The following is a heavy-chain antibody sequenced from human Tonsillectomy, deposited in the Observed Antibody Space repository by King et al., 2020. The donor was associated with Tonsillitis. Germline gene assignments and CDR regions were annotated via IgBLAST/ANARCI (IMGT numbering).Heavy chain of an antibody. CDR3: ARGTGEYYFDY. V-gene: IGHV4-38-2*02. J-gene: IGHJ4*02. Sequence: VQLPESGPGLVKPSETLSLTCTVSGYSISSGYYWGWIRQPPGKGLEWIGSIYHSGSTYYNPSLKSRVTISVDTSKNHFSLKVTSVTAADTAVYYCARGTGEYYFDYWGQGTLVTVSS. CDR2: IYHSGST. CDR1: GYSISSGYY. D-gene: IGHD7-27*01.